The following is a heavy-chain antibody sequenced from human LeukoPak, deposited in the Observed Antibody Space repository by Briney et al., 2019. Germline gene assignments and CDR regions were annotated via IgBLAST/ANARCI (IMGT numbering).Heavy chain of an antibody. J-gene: IGHJ4*02. CDR3: AKDYDSSGYPFDY. CDR2: ISGSGGST. Sequence: GGSLRLSCAASGFTFSSYAMSWVRQAPGKGLEGVSAISGSGGSTYYAESVKGRFTISRDNSKNTLYLQMNSLRAEDTAVYYCAKDYDSSGYPFDYWGQGTLVTVSS. CDR1: GFTFSSYA. D-gene: IGHD3-22*01. V-gene: IGHV3-23*01.